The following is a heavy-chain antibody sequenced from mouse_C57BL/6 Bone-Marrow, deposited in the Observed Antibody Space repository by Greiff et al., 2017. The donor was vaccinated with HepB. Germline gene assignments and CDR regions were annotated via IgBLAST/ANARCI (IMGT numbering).Heavy chain of an antibody. J-gene: IGHJ3*01. CDR3: ARDAEGYDWFAY. V-gene: IGHV7-1*01. CDR2: SRNKANDYTT. D-gene: IGHD2-2*01. Sequence: EVMLVESGGGLVQSGRSLRLSCATSGFTFSDFYMEWVRQAPGKGLEWIAASRNKANDYTTEYSASVKGRFIVSRDTSQSILYLQMNALRAEDTAIYYCARDAEGYDWFAYWGQGTLVTVSA. CDR1: GFTFSDFY.